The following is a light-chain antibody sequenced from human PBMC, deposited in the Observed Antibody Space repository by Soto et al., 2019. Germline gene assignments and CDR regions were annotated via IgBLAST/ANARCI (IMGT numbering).Light chain of an antibody. Sequence: DIVMTQSPDSLAVSLGERATFNCKSSQSILDRSKNKYYLAWYQQKSGQPPKLLIYWASLREPGVTDRFTGSGSRTDFTLTISSLQAEDVAVYYCQQYFTSPWTFGQGTKVEI. J-gene: IGKJ1*01. V-gene: IGKV4-1*01. CDR2: WAS. CDR3: QQYFTSPWT. CDR1: QSILDRSKNKYY.